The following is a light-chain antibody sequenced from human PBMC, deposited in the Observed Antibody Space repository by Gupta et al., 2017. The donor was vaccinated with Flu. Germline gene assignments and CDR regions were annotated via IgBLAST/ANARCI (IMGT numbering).Light chain of an antibody. V-gene: IGKV1-33*01. Sequence: DIQMTQSLSALSASVGDRVTITCQASHDIRRFLNWYQQKPGKAPKLLIFDASNLDTGVPSRFSGSGFGTNFTLTISSLQPEDFATYYCQQHDDLPLTFGGGTKVEI. CDR3: QQHDDLPLT. CDR1: HDIRRF. J-gene: IGKJ4*01. CDR2: DAS.